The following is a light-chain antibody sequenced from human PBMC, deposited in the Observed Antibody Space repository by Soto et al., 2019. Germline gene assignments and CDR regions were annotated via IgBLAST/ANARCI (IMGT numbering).Light chain of an antibody. CDR1: SSDVGGYNF. V-gene: IGLV2-14*03. Sequence: QSALTQPASVSGSPGQSITLSCTGTSSDVGGYNFVSWYQQYPGKVPKLMIYDVSNRPSGVSNRFSGSKSGNTASLTISGLQAEDEADYSCSSYTSSSTLEVFGTGTKVTVL. CDR3: SSYTSSSTLEV. CDR2: DVS. J-gene: IGLJ1*01.